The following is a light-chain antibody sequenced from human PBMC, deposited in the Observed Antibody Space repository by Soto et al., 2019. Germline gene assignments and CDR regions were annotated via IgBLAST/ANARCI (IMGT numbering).Light chain of an antibody. CDR3: QQRNNWPPYT. CDR1: QSVSSY. J-gene: IGKJ2*01. Sequence: EIVLTQSPATLSLSPGERATLSCRASQSVSSYLAWYQQKPGQAPRLLIYDASNRATGIPARFSGSGSGTEFYLTISRPKAEDFAVFYCQQRNNWPPYTFGQGTKLEIK. V-gene: IGKV3-11*01. CDR2: DAS.